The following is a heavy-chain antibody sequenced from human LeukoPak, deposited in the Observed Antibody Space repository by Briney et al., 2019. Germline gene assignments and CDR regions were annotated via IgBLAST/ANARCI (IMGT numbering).Heavy chain of an antibody. CDR3: ARVLGYCSGGSCYEYFDY. CDR2: ISAYNGNT. D-gene: IGHD2-15*01. V-gene: IGHV1-18*01. CDR1: GYTFTSYG. Sequence: ASVKASCKASGYTFTSYGISWVRQAPGQGLEWMGWISAYNGNTNYAQKLQGRVTMTTDTSTSTAYMELRSLRSDDTAVYYCARVLGYCSGGSCYEYFDYWGQGTLVTVSS. J-gene: IGHJ4*02.